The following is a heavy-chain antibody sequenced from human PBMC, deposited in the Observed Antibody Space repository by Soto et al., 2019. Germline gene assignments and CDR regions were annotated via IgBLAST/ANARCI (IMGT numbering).Heavy chain of an antibody. CDR3: AXXXXXTTTRYHGMDV. CDR1: GFTFSRYA. V-gene: IGHV3-30-3*01. CDR2: VSFDGSNE. J-gene: IGHJ6*02. Sequence: QVQLVESGGGVVQPGGSLRLSCSASGFTFSRYAMHWVRQAPGEGLDWVAVVSFDGSNEYYAESVRGRFTISRDTSKNTLYLQMNSLRPEDTAVYXXAXXXXXTTTRYHGMDVWGRGTTVTVSS. D-gene: IGHD2-2*01.